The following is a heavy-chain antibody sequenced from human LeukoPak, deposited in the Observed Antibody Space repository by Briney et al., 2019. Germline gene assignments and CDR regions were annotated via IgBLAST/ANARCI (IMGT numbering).Heavy chain of an antibody. V-gene: IGHV3-23*01. CDR2: ISGSGDNT. CDR1: GITFSNYA. Sequence: GGSLRLSCAASGITFSNYAMSWVRQAPGKGLEWVSAISGSGDNTYYADSVKGRFTISRNNSKNTLYLQMNSLRAEDTAVYYCAKDLDTLVRGVVPYLGQGTLLTVSS. CDR3: AKDLDTLVRGVVPY. J-gene: IGHJ4*02. D-gene: IGHD3-10*01.